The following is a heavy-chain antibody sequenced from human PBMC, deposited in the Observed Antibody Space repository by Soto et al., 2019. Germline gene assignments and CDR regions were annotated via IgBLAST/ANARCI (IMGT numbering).Heavy chain of an antibody. J-gene: IGHJ3*02. D-gene: IGHD5-18*01. CDR3: ARDRMRDTAMVGDAFDI. Sequence: PSETLSLPCTVSGGSISSGGYYWSWIRQHPGKGLEWIGYIYYSGSTYYNPSLKSRFTISVDTSKNQFSLKLSSVTAADTAVYYCARDRMRDTAMVGDAFDISGQGTMVTVSS. CDR2: IYYSGST. CDR1: GGSISSGGYY. V-gene: IGHV4-30-4*08.